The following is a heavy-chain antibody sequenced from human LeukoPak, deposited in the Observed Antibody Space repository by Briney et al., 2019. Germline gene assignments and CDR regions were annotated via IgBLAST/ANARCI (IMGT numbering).Heavy chain of an antibody. Sequence: GRSLRLSCAASGFTFSSYGMHWVRQAPAKGLEGGAVIWYDGSNKYYADSVKGRFTISRDNSKNTLYLQMNSLRAEDTAVYYCARGSGSYYVRPNFDYWGQGTLVTVSS. CDR1: GFTFSSYG. J-gene: IGHJ4*02. CDR3: ARGSGSYYVRPNFDY. CDR2: IWYDGSNK. D-gene: IGHD1-26*01. V-gene: IGHV3-33*01.